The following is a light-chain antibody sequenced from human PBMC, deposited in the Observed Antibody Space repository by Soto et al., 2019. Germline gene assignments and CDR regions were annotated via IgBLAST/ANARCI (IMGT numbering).Light chain of an antibody. V-gene: IGLV2-23*02. Sequence: QSVLTQPPSASGTPGQRVTISCSGSSSNIGANTVNWYQQHPGKAPKLMIYEVSKRPSGVSNRFSGSKSGNTASLTISGLQAEDEADYYCCSYAGSSIYVFGTGTKVTVL. CDR3: CSYAGSSIYV. J-gene: IGLJ1*01. CDR2: EVS. CDR1: SSNIGANT.